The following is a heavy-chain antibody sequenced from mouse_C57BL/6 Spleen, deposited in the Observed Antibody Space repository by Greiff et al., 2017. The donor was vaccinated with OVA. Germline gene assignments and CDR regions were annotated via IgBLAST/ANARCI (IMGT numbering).Heavy chain of an antibody. CDR1: GYTFTSYW. CDR3: ARGGYYSNYEYYFDY. Sequence: VQLQQPGAELVKPGASVKLSCTASGYTFTSYWMHWVKQSPGRGLEWIGRIGPNSGGTKYNEKFKSKATLTVDKPSSTAYMQLSSLTSEDSAVYYCARGGYYSNYEYYFDYWGQGTTLTVSS. D-gene: IGHD2-5*01. CDR2: IGPNSGGT. V-gene: IGHV1-72*01. J-gene: IGHJ2*01.